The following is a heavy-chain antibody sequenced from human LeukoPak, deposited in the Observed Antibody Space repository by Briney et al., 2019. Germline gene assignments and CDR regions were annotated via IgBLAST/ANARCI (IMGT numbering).Heavy chain of an antibody. J-gene: IGHJ4*02. CDR3: ARPLDRYGALQR. CDR2: IYYSGST. CDR1: GGSISSSSYY. V-gene: IGHV4-39*07. Sequence: SETLSLTCTVSGGSISSSSYYWGWIRQPPGKGLEWIGSIYYSGSTYYNPSLKSRVTISVDTSKKQFSLRLSSVTAADTAVYYCARPLDRYGALQRWGQGTLVTVSS. D-gene: IGHD4-17*01.